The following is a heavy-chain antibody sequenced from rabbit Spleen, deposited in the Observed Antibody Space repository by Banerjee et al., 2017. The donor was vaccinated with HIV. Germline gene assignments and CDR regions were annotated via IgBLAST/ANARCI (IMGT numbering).Heavy chain of an antibody. V-gene: IGHV1S43*01. J-gene: IGHJ4*01. CDR1: GIDFSGYYY. CDR2: IYTSSGGT. Sequence: QQQLEESGGGLVKPGGTLTVTCKASGIDFSGYYYMCWVRQAPGKGLEWIGCIYTSSGGTWYASWVNGRFTISKTSSTTVTLQMTSLTAADTATYFCARRDNDYLHYNLWGPGTLVTVS. CDR3: ARRDNDYLHYNL. D-gene: IGHD2-1*01.